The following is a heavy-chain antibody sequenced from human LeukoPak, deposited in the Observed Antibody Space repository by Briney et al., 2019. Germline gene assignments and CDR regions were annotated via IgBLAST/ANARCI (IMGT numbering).Heavy chain of an antibody. D-gene: IGHD6-19*01. CDR1: GGSISSYY. V-gene: IGHV4-59*01. Sequence: SETLSLTCTVSGGSISSYYWGWIRQSPGKGLEWIGYIQNTGGTNYNPSLKSRVSISKDTSKNHFSLQVRSVTAADTAVYYCVKHGSGWSFDYWGQGTLVTVSS. J-gene: IGHJ4*02. CDR2: IQNTGGT. CDR3: VKHGSGWSFDY.